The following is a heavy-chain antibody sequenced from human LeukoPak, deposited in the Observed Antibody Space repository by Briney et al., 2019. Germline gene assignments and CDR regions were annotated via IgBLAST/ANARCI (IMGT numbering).Heavy chain of an antibody. Sequence: GGSLRLSCAASGFTFSSYAMHWVRQAPGKGLEWVAVISYDGSNKYYADSVKGRFTISRDNSKNTLYLQMNSLRADDTAMYYCAKGDCGIDCPVFDYWGRGTLVSVSS. V-gene: IGHV3-30-3*01. CDR3: AKGDCGIDCPVFDY. CDR1: GFTFSSYA. CDR2: ISYDGSNK. D-gene: IGHD2-21*02. J-gene: IGHJ4*02.